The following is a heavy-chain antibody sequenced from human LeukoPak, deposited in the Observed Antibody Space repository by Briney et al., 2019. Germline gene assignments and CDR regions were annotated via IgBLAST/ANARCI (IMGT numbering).Heavy chain of an antibody. J-gene: IGHJ4*02. Sequence: PGGSLRLSCAASGFIYTSYWMSWVRQAPGKGLEWVANIKQDGSEKYYVDSVKGRFTISRDNAKNSLYLQMNSLRAEDTAVYYCARRLDYWGQGTLVTVSS. CDR3: ARRLDY. CDR2: IKQDGSEK. V-gene: IGHV3-7*01. CDR1: GFIYTSYW.